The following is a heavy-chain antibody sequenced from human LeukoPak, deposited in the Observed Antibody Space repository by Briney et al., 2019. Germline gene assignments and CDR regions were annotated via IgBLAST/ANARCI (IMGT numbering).Heavy chain of an antibody. CDR3: ARHAPQFRFLDDAFDI. V-gene: IGHV4-38-2*01. D-gene: IGHD3-3*01. Sequence: SETPSLTCAASGYSISSGYYWGWIRQPPGKGLEWIGSIYHSGSTYYNPSLKSRVTISVDTSKNQFSLKLSSVTAADTAVYYCARHAPQFRFLDDAFDIWGQGTMVTVPS. CDR2: IYHSGST. J-gene: IGHJ3*02. CDR1: GYSISSGYY.